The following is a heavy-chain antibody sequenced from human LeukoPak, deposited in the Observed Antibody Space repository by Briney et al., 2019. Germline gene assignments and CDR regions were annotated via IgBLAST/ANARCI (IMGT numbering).Heavy chain of an antibody. J-gene: IGHJ4*02. CDR1: GLTVSSY. Sequence: PGGSLRLSCAASGLTVSSYMSWVRQAPGKGLEWVSVIYSGGSIYYADSVKGRFTISRDKSKNTLYLQMNGLRAEDTAVYYCARPPYGGVDDRGQGNLVTVSS. D-gene: IGHD4-23*01. CDR3: ARPPYGGVDD. V-gene: IGHV3-66*04. CDR2: IYSGGSI.